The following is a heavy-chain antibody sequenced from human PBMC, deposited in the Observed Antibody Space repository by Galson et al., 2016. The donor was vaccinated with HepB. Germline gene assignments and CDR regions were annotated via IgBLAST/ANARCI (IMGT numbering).Heavy chain of an antibody. CDR3: ARDRGGP. CDR2: IYSGGST. D-gene: IGHD3-16*01. J-gene: IGHJ5*02. V-gene: IGHV3-53*01. CDR1: GVTVGNNY. Sequence: SLRLSCAASGVTVGNNYMRWVRQAPGKGPEWVSSIYSGGSTSYADSVKGRFTVSRDSSKNTVYLQMNSLRVDDTAVYYCARDRGGPWVQGTLVTVSS.